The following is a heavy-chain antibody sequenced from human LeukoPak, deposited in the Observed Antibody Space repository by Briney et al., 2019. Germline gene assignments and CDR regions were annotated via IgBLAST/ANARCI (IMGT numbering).Heavy chain of an antibody. CDR2: IYVSGNT. Sequence: AVTLSLTCSVSGDSISEYYWSWIRQPPGKGLEWIGYIYVSGNTNYNPSLKSRVTLSLDTSKNQFSLKMTSVTAADTPIYYCARDHGWSGFNWFDPWGQGTLVT. D-gene: IGHD3-3*01. V-gene: IGHV4-59*01. CDR1: GDSISEYY. J-gene: IGHJ5*02. CDR3: ARDHGWSGFNWFDP.